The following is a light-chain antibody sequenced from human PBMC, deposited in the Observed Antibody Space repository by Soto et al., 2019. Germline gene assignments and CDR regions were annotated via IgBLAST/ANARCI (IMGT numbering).Light chain of an antibody. CDR2: NVR. CDR1: VGGYKN. V-gene: IGLV2-8*01. Sequence: VGGYKNISWYQEHPAKDHKLIIFNVRKRPSGDPDRFSGSKSGNTASLTVSGLQAEDEADYYCSSYAGSSNVFGTGTKVTVL. J-gene: IGLJ1*01. CDR3: SSYAGSSNV.